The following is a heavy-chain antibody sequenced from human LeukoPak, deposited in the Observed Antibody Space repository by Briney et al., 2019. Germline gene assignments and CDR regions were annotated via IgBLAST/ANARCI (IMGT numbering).Heavy chain of an antibody. J-gene: IGHJ6*02. Sequence: GASVKVSCKASGYTFTSYAMNWVRQAPGQGLEWMGWINTNTGNPTYAQGFTGRFVFSLDTSVSTAYLQISSLKAEDTAVYYCASTYYYDSRGYYYYYGMDVWGQGTTVTVSS. CDR1: GYTFTSYA. V-gene: IGHV7-4-1*02. D-gene: IGHD3-22*01. CDR2: INTNTGNP. CDR3: ASTYYYDSRGYYYYYGMDV.